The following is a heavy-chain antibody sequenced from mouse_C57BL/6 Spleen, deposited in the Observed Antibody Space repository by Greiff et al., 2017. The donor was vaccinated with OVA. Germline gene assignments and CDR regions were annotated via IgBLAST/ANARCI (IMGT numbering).Heavy chain of an antibody. CDR3: AIGGDYVEG. CDR2: IDPSDSYT. J-gene: IGHJ2*01. Sequence: QVQLQQPGAELVKPGASVKLSCKASGYTFTSYWMQWVKQRPGQGLEWIGKIDPSDSYTNYNQKFKGKATLTVDNSSSPAYMQLSSLTAEDSAVYYCAIGGDYVEGWGQGTTLTVSS. CDR1: GYTFTSYW. D-gene: IGHD2-4*01. V-gene: IGHV1-50*01.